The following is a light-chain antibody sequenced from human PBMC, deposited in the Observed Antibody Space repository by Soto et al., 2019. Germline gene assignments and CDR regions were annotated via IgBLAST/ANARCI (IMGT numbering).Light chain of an antibody. J-gene: IGLJ1*01. V-gene: IGLV2-14*01. Sequence: QSALTQPASVSGSPGQSITISCTGTSSDVGGYNYVSWSQQHPGKAPQLMIYEVSKRPSGVSNRFSGSKSGNTASLTISGLQAEDEADYYCSSYTSSSTYVFGTGTKLNVL. CDR3: SSYTSSSTYV. CDR1: SSDVGGYNY. CDR2: EVS.